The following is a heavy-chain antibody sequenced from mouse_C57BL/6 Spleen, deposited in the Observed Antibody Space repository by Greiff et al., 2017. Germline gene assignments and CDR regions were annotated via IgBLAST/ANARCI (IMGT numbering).Heavy chain of an antibody. J-gene: IGHJ3*01. V-gene: IGHV1-53*01. CDR3: ARGTGMAWLAY. Sequence: QVQLQQPGTELVQPGASVKLSCKASGYTFTSYWMHWVKQRPGQGLEWIGNINPSNGGTNYNEKFKSKATLTVDKSYSTPYMQLSSLTSEDAAVYYYARGTGMAWLAYWGQGTLVTVSA. CDR1: GYTFTSYW. D-gene: IGHD4-1*01. CDR2: INPSNGGT.